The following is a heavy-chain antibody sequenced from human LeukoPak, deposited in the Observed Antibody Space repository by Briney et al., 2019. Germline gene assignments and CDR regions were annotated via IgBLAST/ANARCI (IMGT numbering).Heavy chain of an antibody. J-gene: IGHJ4*02. CDR2: ISYDGSNK. Sequence: GGSLRLSCAASGFTFSSYGMHWVRQAPGKGLEWVAVISYDGSNKYYADSVKGRFTISRDNSKNTLYLQMNSLRAEDTAVYYCARAGIYCSSTSCYHTSYYFDYWGQGTLVTVSS. D-gene: IGHD2-2*01. CDR1: GFTFSSYG. V-gene: IGHV3-30*19. CDR3: ARAGIYCSSTSCYHTSYYFDY.